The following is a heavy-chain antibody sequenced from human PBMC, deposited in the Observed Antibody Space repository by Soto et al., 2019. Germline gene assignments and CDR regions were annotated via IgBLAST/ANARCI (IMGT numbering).Heavy chain of an antibody. D-gene: IGHD2-2*01. CDR1: GFTFSSYA. Sequence: GGSLRLSCAASGFTFSSYAMSWVRQAPGKGLEWVSAISGSGGSTYYADSVKGRFTISRDNSKNTLYLQMNSLRAEDTAVYYCAKDTFDVVVPAGAFDYWGQGTLVTVSS. CDR3: AKDTFDVVVPAGAFDY. V-gene: IGHV3-23*01. CDR2: ISGSGGST. J-gene: IGHJ4*02.